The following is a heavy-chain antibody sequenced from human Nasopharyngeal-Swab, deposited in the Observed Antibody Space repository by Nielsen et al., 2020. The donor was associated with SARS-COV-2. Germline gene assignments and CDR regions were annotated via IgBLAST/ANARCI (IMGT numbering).Heavy chain of an antibody. V-gene: IGHV5-51*01. Sequence: GGSLRLSCTGSGYSFTSYWIGRVRQMPGKGLEWMGIIYPGDSDTRYSPSFQGQVTISADKSISTAYLQWSSLKASDTAMYYCASRGSYGDYAFDYWGQGTLVTVSS. CDR2: IYPGDSDT. CDR1: GYSFTSYW. J-gene: IGHJ4*02. D-gene: IGHD4-17*01. CDR3: ASRGSYGDYAFDY.